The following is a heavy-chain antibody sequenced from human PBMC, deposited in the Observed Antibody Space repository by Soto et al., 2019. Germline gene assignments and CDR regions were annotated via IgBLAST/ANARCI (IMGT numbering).Heavy chain of an antibody. CDR3: ARDFARTDASDI. CDR2: VSGSGTTT. J-gene: IGHJ3*02. V-gene: IGHV3-23*01. Sequence: TGGSLRLSCAASGFTFSSYAMTWVRQAPGKGLDWVSAVSGSGTTTYYADSVKGRFTISRDNAKNMLYLQLNSLRAEDTAVYYCARDFARTDASDIWGRGTMVTVSS. CDR1: GFTFSSYA.